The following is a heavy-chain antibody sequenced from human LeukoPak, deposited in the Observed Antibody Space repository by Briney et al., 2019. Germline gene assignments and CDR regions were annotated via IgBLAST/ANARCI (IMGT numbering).Heavy chain of an antibody. D-gene: IGHD1-26*01. Sequence: GRSLRLSCAASGFTFDDYAMHWVRQAPGKGLEWVSGISWNSGSIGYADSVKGRFTISRDNAKNSLYLQMNSLRAEDTALYYCAKGKWELPVGGHLDYWGQGTLVTVSS. V-gene: IGHV3-9*01. CDR1: GFTFDDYA. J-gene: IGHJ4*02. CDR3: AKGKWELPVGGHLDY. CDR2: ISWNSGSI.